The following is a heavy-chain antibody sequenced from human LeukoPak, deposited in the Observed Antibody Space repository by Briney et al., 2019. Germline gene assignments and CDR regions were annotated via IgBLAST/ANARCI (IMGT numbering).Heavy chain of an antibody. CDR2: INHSGST. J-gene: IGHJ6*03. V-gene: IGHV4-34*01. CDR1: GGSFSGYY. CDR3: ARRGQWLPTSALYYYYYYMDV. Sequence: PSETLSLTCAVYGGSFSGYYWSWIRQPPGEGLEWIGEINHSGSTNYNPSLKSRVTISVDTSKNQFSLKLSSVTAADTAVYYCARRGQWLPTSALYYYYYYMDVWGKGTTVTISS. D-gene: IGHD6-19*01.